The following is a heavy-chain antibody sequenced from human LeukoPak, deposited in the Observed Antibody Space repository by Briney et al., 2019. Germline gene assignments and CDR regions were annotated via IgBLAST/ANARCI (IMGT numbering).Heavy chain of an antibody. CDR3: ASPGAYRYYYYMDV. Sequence: SETLSLTCTVSGGSISSYYWSWIRQPPGKGLEWIGYIYYSGSTNYNPSLKSRVTISVDTSKNQFSLKLSSVTAADTAVYYCASPGAYRYYYYMDVWGKGTTVTVSS. CDR1: GGSISSYY. V-gene: IGHV4-59*12. J-gene: IGHJ6*03. D-gene: IGHD1-26*01. CDR2: IYYSGST.